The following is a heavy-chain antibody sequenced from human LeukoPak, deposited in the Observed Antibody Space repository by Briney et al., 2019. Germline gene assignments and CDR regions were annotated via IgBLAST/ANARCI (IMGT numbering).Heavy chain of an antibody. Sequence: GGSLRLSCAASGFTFSSYWMHWVRQAPGKGLVWVSRIKSDGTSTNYADSVKGRFTISRDNAKNTLYLQMNSLRAEDTAVYYCGRDDYRVNSLDYWGQGTLVTVSS. D-gene: IGHD4-23*01. CDR3: GRDDYRVNSLDY. J-gene: IGHJ4*02. CDR1: GFTFSSYW. V-gene: IGHV3-74*01. CDR2: IKSDGTST.